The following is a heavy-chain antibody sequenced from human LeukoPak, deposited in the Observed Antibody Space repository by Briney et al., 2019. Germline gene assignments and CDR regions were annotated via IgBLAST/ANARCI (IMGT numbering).Heavy chain of an antibody. J-gene: IGHJ6*02. Sequence: QPGGSLRLSCAASGFTFSSYAMYWVRQAPGKGLEWVAVISYDGSNKYYADSVKGRFTISRDNAKNTLYLQMNSLRAEDTAVYYCARAKIVATGGYYYSMDVWGQRTTVTVSS. CDR3: ARAKIVATGGYYYSMDV. D-gene: IGHD5-12*01. CDR1: GFTFSSYA. CDR2: ISYDGSNK. V-gene: IGHV3-30*04.